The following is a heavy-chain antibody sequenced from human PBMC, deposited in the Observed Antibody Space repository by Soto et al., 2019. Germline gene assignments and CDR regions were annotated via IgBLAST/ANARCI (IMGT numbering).Heavy chain of an antibody. J-gene: IGHJ3*02. CDR1: GYTFTSYG. V-gene: IGHV1-18*01. Sequence: AAVKVSCKASGYTFTSYGISWVRQAPGQGLEWMGWSSAYNGNTNYAQKLQGRVTMTTDTSTSTAYMELRSLRSDDTAVYYCARVSGSGDDLAAFDIWGQGTMVTVS. D-gene: IGHD5-12*01. CDR2: SSAYNGNT. CDR3: ARVSGSGDDLAAFDI.